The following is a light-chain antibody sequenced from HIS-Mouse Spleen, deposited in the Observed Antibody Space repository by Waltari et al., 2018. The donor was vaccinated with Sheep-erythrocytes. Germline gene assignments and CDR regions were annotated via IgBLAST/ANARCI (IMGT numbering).Light chain of an antibody. CDR2: DDS. CDR3: QVWDSSSDHWV. V-gene: IGLV3-21*03. J-gene: IGLJ3*02. Sequence: SYVLTQPPSVSVAPGKTARITCGGNNIGSKSVHWYQQKPGQAPVLVVYDDSDRPSGIPARCSGSNSGNTATLTISRVEAGDEADYYCQVWDSSSDHWVFGGGTKLTVL. CDR1: NIGSKS.